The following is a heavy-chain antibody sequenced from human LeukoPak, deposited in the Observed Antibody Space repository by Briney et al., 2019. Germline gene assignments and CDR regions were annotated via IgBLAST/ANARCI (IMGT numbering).Heavy chain of an antibody. J-gene: IGHJ5*02. V-gene: IGHV5-51*01. CDR1: GYSFTSYW. CDR2: IYPGDSDT. CDR3: ARHPRIVTNTRWFDP. D-gene: IGHD1-26*01. Sequence: GESLKISCKGSGYSFTSYWIGWVRQMPGKGLEWMGIIYPGDSDTRYSPSFQGQVTISVDKSISTAYLQWSSLKASDTAMYYCARHPRIVTNTRWFDPWGQGTLVTVSS.